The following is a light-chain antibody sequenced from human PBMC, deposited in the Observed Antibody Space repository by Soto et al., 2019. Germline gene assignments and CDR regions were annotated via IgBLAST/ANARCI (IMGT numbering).Light chain of an antibody. V-gene: IGKV1-5*03. Sequence: DIPMTQSPSTLSASVGDRDTITCRASQTISTLLAWYQQRPGKAPNLLIYKASSLESGVPSRFSGSGSGTEFTLTISSLQPDDFATYFCQQYSTYPWTFGQGTKVEVK. J-gene: IGKJ1*01. CDR2: KAS. CDR3: QQYSTYPWT. CDR1: QTISTL.